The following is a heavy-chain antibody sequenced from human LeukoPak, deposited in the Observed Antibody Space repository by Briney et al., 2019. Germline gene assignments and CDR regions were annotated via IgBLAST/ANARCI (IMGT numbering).Heavy chain of an antibody. CDR1: GGTFSSYA. D-gene: IGHD4-17*01. V-gene: IGHV1-69*13. CDR2: TIPIFGTA. Sequence: ASVKVSCKASGGTFSSYAISWVRQAPGQGLEWMGGTIPIFGTANYAQKFQGRVTITADESTSTAYMELSSLRSEDTAVYYCASNPPYGDYYYYYYGMDVWGKGTTVTVSS. J-gene: IGHJ6*04. CDR3: ASNPPYGDYYYYYYGMDV.